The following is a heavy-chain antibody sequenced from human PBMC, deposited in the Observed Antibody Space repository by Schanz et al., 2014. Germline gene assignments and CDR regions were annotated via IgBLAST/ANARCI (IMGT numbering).Heavy chain of an antibody. CDR2: INPNSGAT. CDR3: ARGLVRYFAY. V-gene: IGHV1-2*06. Sequence: QVQLVQSGAEVKKPGASVKVSCKASGYSFTGYYMHWVRQAPGQGLEWMGQINPNSGATIYAQNFQGRVTMTRDTYISTAYMELSRLRSDDTAVYYCARGLVRYFAYWGQGTLVTVSS. D-gene: IGHD2-8*02. J-gene: IGHJ4*02. CDR1: GYSFTGYY.